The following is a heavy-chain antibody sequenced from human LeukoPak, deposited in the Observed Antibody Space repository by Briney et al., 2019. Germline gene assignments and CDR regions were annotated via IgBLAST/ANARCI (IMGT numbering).Heavy chain of an antibody. CDR1: GFTFDDYG. CDR3: ARFYDAYYFDS. J-gene: IGHJ4*02. D-gene: IGHD2/OR15-2a*01. CDR2: INWNGGNT. Sequence: GGSLRLSCAASGFTFDDYGMSWVRQAPGKGLEWVSCINWNGGNTGYADSVKGRFTISRDNAKNSLYLQMNSLRAEDTALYYCARFYDAYYFDSWGQGTLVTVSS. V-gene: IGHV3-20*04.